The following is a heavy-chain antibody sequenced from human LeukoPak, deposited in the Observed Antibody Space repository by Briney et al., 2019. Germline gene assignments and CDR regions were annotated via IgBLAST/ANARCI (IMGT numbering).Heavy chain of an antibody. Sequence: PSETLSLTCTVSGGSISSYYWSWIRQPAGKGLEWIGRIYTSGSTNYNPSLKSRVTMSVDTSKNRFSLKLSSVTAADTAVYYCASRPINYYDSSGYLEYWGQGTLVTVSS. J-gene: IGHJ4*02. D-gene: IGHD3-22*01. CDR3: ASRPINYYDSSGYLEY. V-gene: IGHV4-4*07. CDR2: IYTSGST. CDR1: GGSISSYY.